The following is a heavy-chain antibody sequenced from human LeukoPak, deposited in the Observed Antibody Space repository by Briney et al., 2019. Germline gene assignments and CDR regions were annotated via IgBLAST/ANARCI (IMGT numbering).Heavy chain of an antibody. Sequence: GGSLRLSWAASGFTVSSIHMVWVRQAPGKGLEWVSVTYTGGNSYYADSVKGRFIISRDISKNTLYLQVNSLRAEDSALYYCARGGRGSAAVVAPRSFDIWGQGTMVTVSS. J-gene: IGHJ3*02. CDR2: TYTGGNS. CDR3: ARGGRGSAAVVAPRSFDI. D-gene: IGHD3-22*01. V-gene: IGHV3-53*01. CDR1: GFTVSSIH.